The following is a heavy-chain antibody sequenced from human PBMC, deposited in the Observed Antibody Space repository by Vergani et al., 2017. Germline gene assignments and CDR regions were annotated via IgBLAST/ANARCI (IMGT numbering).Heavy chain of an antibody. Sequence: QVQLEESGGGVVQPGRSLRLSCAGSGFTLSSHAMHWVRQAPGKGLEWVAFIWYDGSKEYYADSVKGRFTISRDNSKNTLYLQMNNLRAADTAVYYCARNTDDDYGYDAFDIWGQGTMVTVSS. D-gene: IGHD4-17*01. J-gene: IGHJ3*02. CDR3: ARNTDDDYGYDAFDI. CDR2: IWYDGSKE. CDR1: GFTLSSHA. V-gene: IGHV3-33*01.